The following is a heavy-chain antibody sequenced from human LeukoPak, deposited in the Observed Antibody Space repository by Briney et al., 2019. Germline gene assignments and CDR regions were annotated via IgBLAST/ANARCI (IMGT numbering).Heavy chain of an antibody. V-gene: IGHV3-74*01. D-gene: IGHD3-3*01. CDR3: ARDLLEWYFDY. Sequence: GGSLRLSCAASGFTFSSYWMYWVRQAPGKGLVWVSRINSDGSSTLYADSVKGRFTISRDNSKNTLYLQMNSLRAEDTAVYYCARDLLEWYFDYWGQGTLVTVSS. CDR2: INSDGSST. CDR1: GFTFSSYW. J-gene: IGHJ4*02.